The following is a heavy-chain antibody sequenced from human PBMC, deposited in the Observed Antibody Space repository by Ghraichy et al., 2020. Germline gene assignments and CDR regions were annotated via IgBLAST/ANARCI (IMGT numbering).Heavy chain of an antibody. CDR2: IYYSGST. V-gene: IGHV4-39*07. CDR1: GGSISSSSYY. J-gene: IGHJ4*02. Sequence: SETLSLTCTVSGGSISSSSYYWGWIRQPPGKGLEWIGSIYYSGSTYYNPSLKSRVTISVDTSKNQFSLKLSSVTAADTAVYYCARVAGYYYGSGSPRIDYWGQGTLVTVSS. D-gene: IGHD3-10*01. CDR3: ARVAGYYYGSGSPRIDY.